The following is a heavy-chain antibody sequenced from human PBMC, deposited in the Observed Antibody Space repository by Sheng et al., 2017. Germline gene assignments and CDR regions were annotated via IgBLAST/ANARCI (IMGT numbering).Heavy chain of an antibody. V-gene: IGHV3-9*01. J-gene: IGHJ4*02. CDR3: AKDSGRDGSGSYEDYFDY. CDR1: GFTFDDYA. D-gene: IGHD3-10*01. Sequence: ESGGGLVQPGRSLRLSCAASGFTFDDYAMHWVRQAPGKGLEWVSGISWNSGSIGYADSVKGRFTISRDNAKNSLYLQMNSLRAEDTALYYCAKDSGRDGSGSYEDYFDYWGQGTLVTVSS. CDR2: ISWNSGSI.